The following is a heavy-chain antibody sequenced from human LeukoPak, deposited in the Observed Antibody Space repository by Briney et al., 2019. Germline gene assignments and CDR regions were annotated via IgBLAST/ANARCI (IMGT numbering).Heavy chain of an antibody. V-gene: IGHV3-21*01. J-gene: IGHJ4*02. CDR2: ISTGSTYI. Sequence: GGSLRLSCAASGFTFSSYSMNWVRQAPGKGLEWVSCISTGSTYIYYADSVKGRFTISRDNAKNSLYLQMNSLRAEDTAVYFCARYRNKYYYDSSGSLNPFDYWGQGTLVTVSS. CDR1: GFTFSSYS. D-gene: IGHD3-22*01. CDR3: ARYRNKYYYDSSGSLNPFDY.